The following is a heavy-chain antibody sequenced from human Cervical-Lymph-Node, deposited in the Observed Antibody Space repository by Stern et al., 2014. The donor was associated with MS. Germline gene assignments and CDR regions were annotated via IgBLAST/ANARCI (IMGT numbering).Heavy chain of an antibody. D-gene: IGHD2-2*01. CDR1: GFTFSTYG. J-gene: IGHJ3*02. CDR2: IWSDGTNS. Sequence: QVQLVQSGGGVVQPGRSLRLSCAASGFTFSTYGMHWVRQAPGKGLELVAVIWSDGTNSLYADSVKGRFTISRDNSKNTLYLQMNTLRTEDTAVYYCAREAPVEPAATDAFDIWGRGTMVAVSS. CDR3: AREAPVEPAATDAFDI. V-gene: IGHV3-33*01.